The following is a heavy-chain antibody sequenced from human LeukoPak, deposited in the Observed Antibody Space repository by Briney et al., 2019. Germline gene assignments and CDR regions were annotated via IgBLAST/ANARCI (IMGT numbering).Heavy chain of an antibody. CDR1: GFTFGEYT. J-gene: IGHJ4*02. CDR2: IYGGGRVR. Sequence: GGSLRLSCAASGFTFGEYTMNWIRQTPGKGLEWVSGIYGGGRVRFYADSVRGRFTISRDNSKNTLYLQMYSLRAEDTAVYYCANEIRPNDYWGQGTLVTVSS. V-gene: IGHV3-23*01. CDR3: ANEIRPNDY. D-gene: IGHD4-17*01.